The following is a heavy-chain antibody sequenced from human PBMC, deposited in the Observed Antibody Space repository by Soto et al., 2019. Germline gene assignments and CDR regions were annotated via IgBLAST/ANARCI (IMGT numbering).Heavy chain of an antibody. CDR1: GGSITSSGSA. J-gene: IGHJ4*02. CDR2: IDYSGNI. V-gene: IGHV4-39*01. D-gene: IGHD1-1*01. Sequence: QLQLQESGPGLVKPSETLSLTCNASGGSITSSGSAWGWIRQSPGKGLEWIGTIDYSGNIYYIPSLNSRITISVDTSKNQISLKLSSVTAADTAVYYCARHIHNQGCEYYFDSWGQGTLVTVSS. CDR3: ARHIHNQGCEYYFDS.